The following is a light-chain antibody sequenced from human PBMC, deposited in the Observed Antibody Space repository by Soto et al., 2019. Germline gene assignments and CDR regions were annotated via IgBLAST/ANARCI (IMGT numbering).Light chain of an antibody. V-gene: IGKV3-15*01. J-gene: IGKJ1*01. CDR2: GAS. Sequence: EIVMTQSPATLSVSPGERATLSCRASQSVGGSLAWYQQKPGQAPGLLSYGASTRATGVPARFSGSGSGTDFTLTISRLQSEDFAVYYCQQYRHWPRTFGQGTKVEIK. CDR1: QSVGGS. CDR3: QQYRHWPRT.